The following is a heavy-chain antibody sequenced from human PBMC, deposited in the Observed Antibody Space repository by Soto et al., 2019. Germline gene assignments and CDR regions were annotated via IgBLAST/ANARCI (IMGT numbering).Heavy chain of an antibody. CDR3: ASPNSGSYRRIDY. Sequence: QLQLQESGPGLVTPSETLSLTCTVSGGSIDSSIYYWGWIRQPPGKGLEWIGSIFYSGHTYYNPSLRSRVTISVDTSTKQFSLKLRSVTAAGTAVYYCASPNSGSYRRIDYWGQGTLVTVSS. V-gene: IGHV4-39*01. CDR2: IFYSGHT. D-gene: IGHD1-26*01. J-gene: IGHJ4*02. CDR1: GGSIDSSIYY.